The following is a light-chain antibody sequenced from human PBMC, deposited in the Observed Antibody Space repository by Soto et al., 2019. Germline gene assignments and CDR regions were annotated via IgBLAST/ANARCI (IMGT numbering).Light chain of an antibody. J-gene: IGKJ1*01. CDR2: DAS. Sequence: DIQMTQSPSTLSASVEDRVTITCRASQSISSCLDWYQQKAVKAPKLLIYDASSLERGVPSRFSGSGSGTEFTLTISSLQPDDFATYYCQQYNSYSWTFGQGTKVDI. V-gene: IGKV1-5*01. CDR1: QSISSC. CDR3: QQYNSYSWT.